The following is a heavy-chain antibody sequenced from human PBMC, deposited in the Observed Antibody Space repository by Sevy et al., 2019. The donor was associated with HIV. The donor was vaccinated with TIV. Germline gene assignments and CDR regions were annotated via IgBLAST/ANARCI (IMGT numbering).Heavy chain of an antibody. CDR1: GFSFSHYA. J-gene: IGHJ4*02. V-gene: IGHV3-30-3*01. Sequence: GGSLRLSCAVSGFSFSHYAFHWVRQAPGKGLEWVSLISYDGTYKYYADSVKGRFTIYRDNSKNTLYLQMNSLRGNDTAVYYCARVADSYCTNDCYHRFDYWGPGALVTVSS. D-gene: IGHD2-8*01. CDR2: ISYDGTYK. CDR3: ARVADSYCTNDCYHRFDY.